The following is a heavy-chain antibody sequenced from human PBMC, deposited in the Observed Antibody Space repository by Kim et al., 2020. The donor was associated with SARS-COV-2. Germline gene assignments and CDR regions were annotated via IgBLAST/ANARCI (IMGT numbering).Heavy chain of an antibody. Sequence: SGSTYYNPSLKSRVTISVDTSKNQFSLKLSSVTAADTAVYYCARQGGGHWGQGTLVTVSS. CDR3: ARQGGGH. V-gene: IGHV4-39*01. CDR2: SGST. J-gene: IGHJ1*01. D-gene: IGHD3-16*01.